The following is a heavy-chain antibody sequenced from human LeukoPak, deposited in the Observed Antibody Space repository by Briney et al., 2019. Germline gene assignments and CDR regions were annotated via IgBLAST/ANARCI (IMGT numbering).Heavy chain of an antibody. CDR1: GFIFSSHE. CDR2: IRGSGSTI. D-gene: IGHD3-22*01. CDR3: ARDPNHYDNFFDY. Sequence: HPGGSLRLSCAASGFIFSSHEMNWVRQAPGKGLEWVSYIRGSGSTIYYADSVKGRFPISRDNARNSLYLQMNSLSAEDTAVYYCARDPNHYDNFFDYWGQGILVTVSS. V-gene: IGHV3-48*03. J-gene: IGHJ4*02.